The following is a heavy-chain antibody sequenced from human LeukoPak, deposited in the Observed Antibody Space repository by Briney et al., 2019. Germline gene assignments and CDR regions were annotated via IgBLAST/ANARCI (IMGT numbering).Heavy chain of an antibody. D-gene: IGHD5-12*01. CDR2: ISHDGNDK. J-gene: IGHJ4*02. CDR1: GYTFSANG. CDR3: ASTRGYSGYGTFDY. V-gene: IGHV3-33*01. Sequence: AGGSLRLSCAASGYTFSANGMHWVRQAPGKGLEWVGMISHDGNDKNYGDSIKGRFTISRDDSKSALYLQMNSLRAEDTAVYYCASTRGYSGYGTFDYWGQGTLVTVSS.